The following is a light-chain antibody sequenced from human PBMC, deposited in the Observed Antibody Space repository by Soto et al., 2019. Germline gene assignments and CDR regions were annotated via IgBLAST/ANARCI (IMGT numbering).Light chain of an antibody. CDR2: GAC. J-gene: IGKJ4*01. CDR3: QRYCRVIP. CDR1: QSVSSSY. V-gene: IGKV3-20*01. Sequence: EIVLTQSPGTLSLSPGERATLSCRASQSVSSSYLAWYQQKPGQAPRLLIYGACSRASGFPERVSGSGSGTDSTLTISRLEHEDLALYYCQRYCRVIPFRGRTKV.